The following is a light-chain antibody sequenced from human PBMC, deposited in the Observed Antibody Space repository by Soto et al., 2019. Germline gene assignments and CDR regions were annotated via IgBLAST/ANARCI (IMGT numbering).Light chain of an antibody. J-gene: IGKJ4*01. CDR1: QSVSSY. CDR2: DAS. Sequence: EIVLTQSPATLSLSPGERATLSCRASQSVSSYLAWYQQKPGQAPRLLIYDASNRATGIPARFSGSGSGKDFTLPIRSLEPEDFAVYYCQQRRNWPLLTLGGGTKVEIK. CDR3: QQRRNWPLLT. V-gene: IGKV3-11*01.